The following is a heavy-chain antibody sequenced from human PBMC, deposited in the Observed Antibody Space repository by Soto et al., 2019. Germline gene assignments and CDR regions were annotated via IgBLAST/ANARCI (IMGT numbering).Heavy chain of an antibody. CDR1: GGSISSGGYY. CDR3: ARGLGYCSSTSCRKPDWFDP. V-gene: IGHV4-31*02. J-gene: IGHJ5*02. Sequence: PSETLSLTCTVSGGSISSGGYYWSWIRQHPGKGLEWIGYIYYSGSTYYNPSLKSRVTISVDTSKNQFSLKLSSVTAADTAVYYCARGLGYCSSTSCRKPDWFDPWGQGTLVTV. CDR2: IYYSGST. D-gene: IGHD2-2*01.